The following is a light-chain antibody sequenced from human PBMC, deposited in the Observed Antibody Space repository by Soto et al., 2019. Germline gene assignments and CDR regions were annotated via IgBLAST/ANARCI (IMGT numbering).Light chain of an antibody. CDR2: GAS. Sequence: EIVLTQSPGTLSLSPGERATLSCRASQSVSSSYLAWYQQKPGQAPRLLIYGASSRATGIPDRFSGSGSGTDFTLTISRLEPEDFAVYYCQQYGEGTFGQGTKVEIK. CDR3: QQYGEGT. V-gene: IGKV3-20*01. J-gene: IGKJ1*01. CDR1: QSVSSSY.